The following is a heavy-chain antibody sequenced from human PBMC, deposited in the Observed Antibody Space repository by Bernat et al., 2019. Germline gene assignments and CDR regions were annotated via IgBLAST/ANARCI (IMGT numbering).Heavy chain of an antibody. CDR3: GTGDCSGGSCHFFDY. D-gene: IGHD2-15*01. Sequence: EVQLVESGGGLVKPGGSLTLSCAASGFTFSKVWMTWVRQAPGKGLEWVGRIKRKTDGGTIDYAAPVKGRFTISRDDSINTMYLQMNSLKTGDTALYYCGTGDCSGGSCHFFDYWGQGTLVTVSS. J-gene: IGHJ4*02. CDR1: GFTFSKVW. V-gene: IGHV3-15*01. CDR2: IKRKTDGGTI.